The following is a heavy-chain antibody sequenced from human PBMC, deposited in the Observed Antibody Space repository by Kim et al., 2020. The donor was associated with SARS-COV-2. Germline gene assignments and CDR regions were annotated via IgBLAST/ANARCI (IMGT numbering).Heavy chain of an antibody. J-gene: IGHJ4*02. D-gene: IGHD3-22*01. CDR1: GFTFSSFG. V-gene: IGHV3-30*03. CDR3: ASGTGLYYYDSSGYPYYFDY. Sequence: GGSLRLSCAASGFTFSSFGMHWVRQAPGKGLEWVAVISYDGSNKYYADSVKGRFTISRDNSKNTLYLQMNSLRAEDTAVYYCASGTGLYYYDSSGYPYYFDYWGQGTLVTVSS. CDR2: ISYDGSNK.